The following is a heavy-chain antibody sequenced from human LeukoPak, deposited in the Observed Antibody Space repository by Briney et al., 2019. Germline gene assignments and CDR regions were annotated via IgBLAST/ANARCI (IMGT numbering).Heavy chain of an antibody. D-gene: IGHD4-23*01. CDR3: ARDLGPYDDYVGFHLDY. V-gene: IGHV1-2*02. Sequence: ASVKVSCKASGYTFTGYYMHWVRQAPGQGLEWMGWINPNSGGTNYAQKFQGRVTMTRDTSISTAYMELSRLRSDDTAVYYCARDLGPYDDYVGFHLDYWGQGTLVTVSS. J-gene: IGHJ4*02. CDR2: INPNSGGT. CDR1: GYTFTGYY.